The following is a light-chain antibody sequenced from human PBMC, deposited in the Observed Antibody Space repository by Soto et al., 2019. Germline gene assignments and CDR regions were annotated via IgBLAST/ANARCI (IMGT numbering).Light chain of an antibody. CDR3: QQRSNWPPWT. CDR1: QSVSSN. Sequence: EIVMTQSPATLSVSPGERASLSCRASQSVSSNLAWYQQKPGQTPRLLIYATSTRATGIPARFSGSGSGTDFTLTISSLEPEDFAVYYCQQRSNWPPWTFGQGTKVDIK. V-gene: IGKV3-11*01. J-gene: IGKJ1*01. CDR2: ATS.